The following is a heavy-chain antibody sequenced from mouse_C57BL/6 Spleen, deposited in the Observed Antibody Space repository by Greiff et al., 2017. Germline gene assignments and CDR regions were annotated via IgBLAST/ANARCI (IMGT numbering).Heavy chain of an antibody. Sequence: EVQLQESGPGLVKPSQSLSLTCSVTGYSITSGYYWNWIRQFPGNKLEWMGYISYDGSNNYNPSLKNRISITRDTSKNQFFLKLNSVTTEDTTTYYCAGVPAYYINYAMDYWGQGTSVTVSS. D-gene: IGHD2-12*01. CDR3: AGVPAYYINYAMDY. CDR2: ISYDGSN. CDR1: GYSITSGYY. J-gene: IGHJ4*01. V-gene: IGHV3-6*01.